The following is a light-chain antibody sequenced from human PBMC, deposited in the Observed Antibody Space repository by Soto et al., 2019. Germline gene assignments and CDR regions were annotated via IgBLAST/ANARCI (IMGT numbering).Light chain of an antibody. CDR3: LQYHHWPLT. V-gene: IGKV3-15*01. J-gene: IGKJ4*01. Sequence: EIVMTQSPATLSVSPGERATLSCRASQSVSSSLAWYQQKPGQAPRLLISGASTVATGIPARFSGSGSGTDFSLTISSLQSEDFAVYYCLQYHHWPLTFGGGTKVEIK. CDR2: GAS. CDR1: QSVSSS.